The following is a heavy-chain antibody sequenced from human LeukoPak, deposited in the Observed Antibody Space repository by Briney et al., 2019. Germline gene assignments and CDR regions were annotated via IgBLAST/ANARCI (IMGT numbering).Heavy chain of an antibody. V-gene: IGHV1-24*01. D-gene: IGHD2-2*01. J-gene: IGHJ4*02. CDR3: VTGTIYCSSCSDDY. CDR2: FDPDDGET. Sequence: GASVKVSCKVSGYSLTELSMHLVRQPPGKGLEWMGGFDPDDGETPLFAQKFQGRVSMTEDTSTDTAYMELSSLSSEDTAVYYCVTGTIYCSSCSDDYWGQGTLVTVSS. CDR1: GYSLTELS.